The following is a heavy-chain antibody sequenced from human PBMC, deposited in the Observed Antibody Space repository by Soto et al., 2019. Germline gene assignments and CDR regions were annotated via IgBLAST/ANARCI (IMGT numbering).Heavy chain of an antibody. J-gene: IGHJ4*02. CDR3: ARVVDGYNFPFDY. D-gene: IGHD5-12*01. V-gene: IGHV4-30-4*01. CDR2: IYYSRST. CDR1: GGSFSSGNYH. Sequence: SETLSLTCTVSGGSFSSGNYHWSWIRQPPGKGLEWIGFIYYSRSTYYNPPLKSRVSISQDTPKNQFSLRLSPLTAADTAIYYCARVVDGYNFPFDYWGQGILVTVSS.